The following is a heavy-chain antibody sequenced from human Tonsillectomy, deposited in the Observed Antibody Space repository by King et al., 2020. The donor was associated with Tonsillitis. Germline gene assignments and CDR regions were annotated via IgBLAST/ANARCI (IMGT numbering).Heavy chain of an antibody. D-gene: IGHD6-13*01. V-gene: IGHV3-30*04. CDR1: GFTFSSFA. CDR2: ISYDGSNK. Sequence: VQLVESGGGVVQPGRSLRLSCAASGFTFSSFAMHWVRQAPGKGLEWVAVISYDGSNKYYADSVEGRFTISRDNSKNTLYLQINSLRAEDTAVYYCARVCSAAAGILVYWGQGTLVTVSS. CDR3: ARVCSAAAGILVY. J-gene: IGHJ4*02.